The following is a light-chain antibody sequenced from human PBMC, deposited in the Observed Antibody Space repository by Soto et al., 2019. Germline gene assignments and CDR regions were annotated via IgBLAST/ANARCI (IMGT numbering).Light chain of an antibody. V-gene: IGKV1-9*01. CDR1: QGISSY. CDR2: AAS. CDR3: QQLNSYPIT. Sequence: IQLTQSPSSLSASVRDRVTITCQASQGISSYLAWYQQKPGKAPKLMIYAASTLQSGVPSRFSGSGSGTDCTLTISSLQPEDFATYYCQQLNSYPITLGQGTRLEIK. J-gene: IGKJ5*01.